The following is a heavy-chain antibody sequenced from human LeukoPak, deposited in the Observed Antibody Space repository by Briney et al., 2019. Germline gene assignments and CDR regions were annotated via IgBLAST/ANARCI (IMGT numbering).Heavy chain of an antibody. J-gene: IGHJ3*02. CDR3: ARDQLGDGYKTDAFDI. CDR1: GGSISSGSYY. D-gene: IGHD5-24*01. V-gene: IGHV4-61*02. CDR2: IFSSVST. Sequence: PSETLSLTCSVSGGSISSGSYYWSWIRQPAGKGLEWIGRIFSSVSTNYNPSLKSRVTISVDTSKNQFSLKLSSVTAADTAVYYCARDQLGDGYKTDAFDIWGQGTMVTVSS.